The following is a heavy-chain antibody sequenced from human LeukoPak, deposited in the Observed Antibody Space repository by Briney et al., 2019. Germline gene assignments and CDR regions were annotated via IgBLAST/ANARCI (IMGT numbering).Heavy chain of an antibody. J-gene: IGHJ4*02. CDR3: AVAYCTNGVCLHHYYLAY. D-gene: IGHD2-8*01. Sequence: ASVKVSCKASGGTFSSYAISWVRQAPGQGLEWMGGIIPIFGTANYAQKFQGRVTITTDESTSTAYMELSSLRSEDTAVYYSAVAYCTNGVCLHHYYLAYWGPGTMVTPPS. CDR2: IIPIFGTA. CDR1: GGTFSSYA. V-gene: IGHV1-69*05.